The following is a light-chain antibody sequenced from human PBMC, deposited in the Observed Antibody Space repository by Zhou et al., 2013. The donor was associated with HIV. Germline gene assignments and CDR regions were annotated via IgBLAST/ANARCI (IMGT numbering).Light chain of an antibody. CDR3: QQYGSSPRT. CDR2: GAS. Sequence: EIVLTQSPGTLSLSPGERATLSCRASQSVSSYLAWNQQKPGQAPRLLIYGASNRATGIPDRFSGSGSGTEFTLTISRLEPEDFAVYHCQQYGSSPRTFGQGTKVEIK. CDR1: QSVSSY. J-gene: IGKJ1*01. V-gene: IGKV3-20*01.